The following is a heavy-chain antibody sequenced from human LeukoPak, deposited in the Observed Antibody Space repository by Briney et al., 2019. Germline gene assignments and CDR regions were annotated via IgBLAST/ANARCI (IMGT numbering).Heavy chain of an antibody. CDR2: ISGSGGST. CDR3: AKDLVSGSFYGPFGC. Sequence: GGSLRLSCAPSGFSFSSYAMSWVRQAPGKGLEWVSSISGSGGSTYYADSVKGRLTISGDNPKNTLHLQINSLRAEDTAIYYCAKDLVSGSFYGPFGCWGQGTPVTVSS. V-gene: IGHV3-23*01. CDR1: GFSFSSYA. D-gene: IGHD1-26*01. J-gene: IGHJ4*02.